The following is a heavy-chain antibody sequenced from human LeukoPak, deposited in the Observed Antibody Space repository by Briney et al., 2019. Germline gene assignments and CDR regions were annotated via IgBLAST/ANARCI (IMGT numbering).Heavy chain of an antibody. CDR1: GFTFSSYA. CDR3: AKDHYDFWSGYYTGFGY. J-gene: IGHJ4*02. D-gene: IGHD3-3*01. V-gene: IGHV3-23*01. Sequence: PGGSLRLSCAASGFTFSSYAMSWVRQAPGKGLEWVSAISGSGGSTYYADSVKGRFTISRDNSKNTLYLQMNSLRAEDTAVYYCAKDHYDFWSGYYTGFGYWGQGTLVTVSS. CDR2: ISGSGGST.